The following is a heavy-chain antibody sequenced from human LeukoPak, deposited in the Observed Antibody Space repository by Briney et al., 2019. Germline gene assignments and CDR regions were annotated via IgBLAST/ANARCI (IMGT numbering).Heavy chain of an antibody. CDR3: ARGPQPSSPIAPAGTGGFDF. J-gene: IGHJ4*02. CDR2: ISSVVNKK. Sequence: PGGSLRLSCAASGFTFSNYAMHWVRQAPGKGLEWVAVISSVVNKKYYADSVKGRFTISTDNSKNTLYLQMISLRAEDTAVYYCARGPQPSSPIAPAGTGGFDFWGQGTLITVSS. D-gene: IGHD6-13*01. CDR1: GFTFSNYA. V-gene: IGHV3-30-3*01.